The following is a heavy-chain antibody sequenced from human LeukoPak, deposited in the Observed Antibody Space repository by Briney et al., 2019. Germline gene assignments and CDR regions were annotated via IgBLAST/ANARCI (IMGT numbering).Heavy chain of an antibody. CDR3: VKVFWSGYYDY. CDR2: ISANGDNT. D-gene: IGHD3-3*01. Sequence: GGSLRLSCSASGFTFSTYAMHWVRQAPGKGLEYVSAISANGDNTYYAALVKGRFSISRDNSKNTLYLQMSSLRAEDTAVFYCVKVFWSGYYDYWGQGTLVTVSS. J-gene: IGHJ4*02. CDR1: GFTFSTYA. V-gene: IGHV3-64*03.